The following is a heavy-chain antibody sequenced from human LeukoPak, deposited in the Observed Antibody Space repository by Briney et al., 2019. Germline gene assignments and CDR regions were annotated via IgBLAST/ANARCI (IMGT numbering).Heavy chain of an antibody. CDR1: GGSIIRLNW. V-gene: IGHV4-4*02. J-gene: IGHJ4*02. CDR2: IQFTGST. Sequence: PSGTLSLNCDVSGGSIIRLNWCSWVRQPPGKGLQWIGEIQFTGSTHYNPSLKSRVTISVDESRNQFSLKLSSVTAADTAVYYCARHMTVTGTRGFDYWGQGILVTVSS. CDR3: ARHMTVTGTRGFDY. D-gene: IGHD4-11*01.